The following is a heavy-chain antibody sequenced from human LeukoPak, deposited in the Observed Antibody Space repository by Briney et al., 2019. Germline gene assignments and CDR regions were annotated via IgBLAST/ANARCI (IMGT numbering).Heavy chain of an antibody. CDR2: ISSSGSTM. CDR3: ARDPVEISYDY. V-gene: IGHV3-11*04. Sequence: GGSLRLSCAASGFTFSDYYMSWIRQAPGKGLEWVSYISSSGSTMYHADSVKGRFIISRDNAKNSLYLQMNSLRAEDTAVYYCARDPVEISYDYWGQGTLVTVS. D-gene: IGHD5-24*01. CDR1: GFTFSDYY. J-gene: IGHJ4*02.